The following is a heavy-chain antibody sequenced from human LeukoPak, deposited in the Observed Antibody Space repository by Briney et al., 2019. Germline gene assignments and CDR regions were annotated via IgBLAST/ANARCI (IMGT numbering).Heavy chain of an antibody. CDR1: GSTFSNYA. J-gene: IGHJ4*02. CDR2: ISGSGETT. Sequence: PGGSLRLSCAASGSTFSNYAMSWVRQAPGKGLEWVSDISGSGETTYYADSVKGRFTISRDNSENTLHLRMNSLRVEDTAVYYCAKSRSSGNSCYNYWGQGTLVTVSS. V-gene: IGHV3-23*01. CDR3: AKSRSSGNSCYNY. D-gene: IGHD2-15*01.